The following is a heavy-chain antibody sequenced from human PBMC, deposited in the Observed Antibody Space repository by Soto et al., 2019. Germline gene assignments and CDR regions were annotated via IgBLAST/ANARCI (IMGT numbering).Heavy chain of an antibody. CDR3: VKDAPRTCV. V-gene: IGHV3-30-3*01. CDR1: GFTFSSYA. Sequence: GGSLRLSCASSGFTFSSYAMHWVRQAPGKGLEWVAVISYDGSNKYYADSVKGRFTISRDNSKNTLYLQMNSLRAEDTAVYYCVKDAPRTCVWGQGT. J-gene: IGHJ6*02. CDR2: ISYDGSNK.